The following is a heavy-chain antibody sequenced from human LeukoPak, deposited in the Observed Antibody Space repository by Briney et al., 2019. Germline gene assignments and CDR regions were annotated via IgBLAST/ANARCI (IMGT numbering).Heavy chain of an antibody. V-gene: IGHV4-4*02. J-gene: IGHJ4*02. CDR2: IYHSGST. CDR1: GGSISSSNW. D-gene: IGHD3-22*01. Sequence: SGTLSLTCAVSGGSISSSNWWSWVRQPPGKGLEGIGEIYHSGSTNYNPSLKSRVTISVDKSKKQFSLKLSSVTAADTAMYYCARDRRYYDSSGYIRGFDYWGKGTLVTVSS. CDR3: ARDRRYYDSSGYIRGFDY.